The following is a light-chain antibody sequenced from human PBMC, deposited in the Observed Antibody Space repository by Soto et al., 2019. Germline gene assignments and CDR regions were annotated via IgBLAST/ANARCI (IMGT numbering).Light chain of an antibody. J-gene: IGKJ1*01. V-gene: IGKV3-15*01. Sequence: EVVMTQSPATLSVSPGERATLSCRANQSVSSNLAWYQQRPGQAPRLLIYGASTRATGVPTRFSGSGSGTEFTLTISSLQSEDLAVYHCQQYNKWPQTFGQGTKV. CDR1: QSVSSN. CDR2: GAS. CDR3: QQYNKWPQT.